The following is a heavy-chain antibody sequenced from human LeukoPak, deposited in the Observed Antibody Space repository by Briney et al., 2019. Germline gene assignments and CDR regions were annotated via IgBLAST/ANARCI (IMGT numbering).Heavy chain of an antibody. Sequence: GGSLRLSCAASGFTFSSYSMNWVRQAPGKGLEWVSSISSSSSYIYYADSVKGRFTISRDNAKNSLYLQMNSLRAEDTAVYYCARDWRAVAGTLYFGYWGQGTLVTVSS. J-gene: IGHJ4*02. D-gene: IGHD6-19*01. V-gene: IGHV3-21*01. CDR1: GFTFSSYS. CDR2: ISSSSSYI. CDR3: ARDWRAVAGTLYFGY.